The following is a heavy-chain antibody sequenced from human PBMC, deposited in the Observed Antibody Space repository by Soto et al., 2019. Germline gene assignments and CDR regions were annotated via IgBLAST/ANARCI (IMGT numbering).Heavy chain of an antibody. CDR1: GGSISSGGYY. J-gene: IGHJ6*02. D-gene: IGHD3-10*01. V-gene: IGHV4-31*03. CDR3: ARDRRGSRFGEKIYYYYYGMDV. Sequence: QVQLQESGPGLVKPSQTLSLTCTVSGGSISSGGYYWSWIRQHPGKGLEWIGYIYYSGSTYYNPSLKSRVTISVDTSKNQFSLKLSSVTAADTAVYYCARDRRGSRFGEKIYYYYYGMDVWGQGTTVTVSS. CDR2: IYYSGST.